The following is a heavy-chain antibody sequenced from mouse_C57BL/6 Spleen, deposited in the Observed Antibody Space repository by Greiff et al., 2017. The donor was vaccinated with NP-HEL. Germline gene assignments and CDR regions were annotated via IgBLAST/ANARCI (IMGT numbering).Heavy chain of an antibody. Sequence: EVQGVESGGDLVKPGGSLKLSCAASGFTFSSYGMSWVRQTPDKRLEWVATISSGGSYTYYPDSVKGRFTISRDNAKNTLYLQMSSLKSEDTAMYDCARHVQGRYYAMDYWGQRTSVTVSS. CDR3: ARHVQGRYYAMDY. CDR1: GFTFSSYG. V-gene: IGHV5-6*01. J-gene: IGHJ4*01. CDR2: ISSGGSYT.